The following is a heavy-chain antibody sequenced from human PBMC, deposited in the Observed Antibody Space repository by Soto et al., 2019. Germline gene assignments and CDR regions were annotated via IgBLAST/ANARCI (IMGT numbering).Heavy chain of an antibody. D-gene: IGHD7-27*01. CDR3: ARDPKTSGGQHWAFNYFDS. CDR1: GFSFSISP. V-gene: IGHV3-30-3*01. J-gene: IGHJ5*01. CDR2: ISYDGTNK. Sequence: QVQLVESGGGVVQPGRSLRLSCAASGFSFSISPMHWVRQAPGKGPEWVALISYDGTNKFYADSVKGRFTISRDNSKSTLYLQVDSLRPEDAAVYYCARDPKTSGGQHWAFNYFDSWX.